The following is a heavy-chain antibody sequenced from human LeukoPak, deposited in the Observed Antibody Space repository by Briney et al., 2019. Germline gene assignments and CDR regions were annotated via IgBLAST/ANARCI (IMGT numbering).Heavy chain of an antibody. D-gene: IGHD3-10*01. J-gene: IGHJ4*02. CDR3: ARPGPYYGSGSAPYYFDY. CDR2: IYHSGST. V-gene: IGHV4-38-2*01. CDR1: GYSISSGYY. Sequence: PSETLSLTCAVSGYSISSGYYWGWIRQPPGKGLEWIGSIYHSGSTYYNPSLKSRVTISVDTSKNQFSLKLSSVTAADTAVYYCARPGPYYGSGSAPYYFDYWGQGTLVTVSS.